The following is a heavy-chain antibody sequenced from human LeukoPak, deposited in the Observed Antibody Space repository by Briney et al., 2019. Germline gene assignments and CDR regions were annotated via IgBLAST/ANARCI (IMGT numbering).Heavy chain of an antibody. J-gene: IGHJ4*02. CDR1: GGSISSYY. CDR3: ARGRRDYDFWSGYYTGYYFDY. V-gene: IGHV4-34*01. Sequence: SETLSLTCTVSGGSISSYYWSWIRQPPGKGLEWIGEVNHSGSTNYNPSLKSRVTISVDTSKNQFSLKLSSVTAADTAVYYCARGRRDYDFWSGYYTGYYFDYWGQGTLVTVSS. CDR2: VNHSGST. D-gene: IGHD3-3*01.